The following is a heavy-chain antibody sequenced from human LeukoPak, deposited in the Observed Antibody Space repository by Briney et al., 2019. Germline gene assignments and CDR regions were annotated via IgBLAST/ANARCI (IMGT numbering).Heavy chain of an antibody. J-gene: IGHJ4*02. CDR2: IIPIFGIA. D-gene: IGHD6-13*01. Sequence: GSSVKVSCKASGGTFSSYAISWVRQVPGQGLEWMGRIIPIFGIANYAQKFQGRVTITADKSTSTAYMELSSLRSEDTAVYYCARVRKAAGTYYFDYWGQGTLVTVSS. CDR1: GGTFSSYA. V-gene: IGHV1-69*04. CDR3: ARVRKAAGTYYFDY.